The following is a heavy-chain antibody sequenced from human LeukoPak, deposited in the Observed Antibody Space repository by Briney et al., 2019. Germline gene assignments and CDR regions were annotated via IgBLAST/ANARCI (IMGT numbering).Heavy chain of an antibody. V-gene: IGHV4-61*02. D-gene: IGHD3-22*01. CDR2: IYTSGST. CDR1: VDSISSGSYY. J-gene: IGHJ4*02. Sequence: PSQTLSLTCTVSVDSISSGSYYWSWIRQPAGKGLEWIGRIYTSGSTNYNPSLKSRVTISVDTSKNQFSLKLSSVTAADTAVYYCARDRGYYDSSGYYAYYFDYWGQGTLVTVSS. CDR3: ARDRGYYDSSGYYAYYFDY.